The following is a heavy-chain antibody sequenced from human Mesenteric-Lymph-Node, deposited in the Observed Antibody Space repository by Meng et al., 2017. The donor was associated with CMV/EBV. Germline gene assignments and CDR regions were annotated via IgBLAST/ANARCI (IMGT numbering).Heavy chain of an antibody. CDR1: SISSGLY. V-gene: IGHV4-38-2*02. J-gene: IGHJ4*02. CDR3: ASARPHRVRGILNPFDN. D-gene: IGHD3-10*01. CDR2: MYYRGST. Sequence: SETLSLTCTVSSISSGLYWAWIRQPPGKGLEWIGSMYYRGSTYKNPSLQSRVTISGHTSKNEVSLKLASVTAADTAVYYCASARPHRVRGILNPFDNWGQGTLVTVSS.